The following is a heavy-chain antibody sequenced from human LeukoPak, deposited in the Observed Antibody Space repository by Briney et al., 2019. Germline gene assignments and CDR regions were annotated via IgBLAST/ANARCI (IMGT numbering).Heavy chain of an antibody. D-gene: IGHD1-1*01. CDR2: ISGSGGIT. CDR1: GFTFSTYA. CDR3: AKDRTIGTVGYFDY. J-gene: IGHJ4*02. Sequence: GGSLRLSCAAPGFTFSTYALSWVRQAPGRGLEWVSGISGSGGITYYADSVKGRFTISRDNSKNTLYLQMNSLRADDTAVYYCAKDRTIGTVGYFDYWGQGTLVAVSS. V-gene: IGHV3-23*01.